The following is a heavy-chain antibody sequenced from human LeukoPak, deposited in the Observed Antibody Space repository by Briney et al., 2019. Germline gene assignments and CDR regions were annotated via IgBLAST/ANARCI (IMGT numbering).Heavy chain of an antibody. CDR1: GGSISSYC. V-gene: IGHV4-59*08. J-gene: IGHJ4*02. CDR2: IYYSGST. CDR3: ARLHYYGSGSYCPFDY. D-gene: IGHD3-10*01. Sequence: SETLSLTCTVSGGSISSYCWSWIRQPPGRGLEWIGYIYYSGSTNYNPSLKSRVTISVDTSKNQFSLKLSSVTAADTAVYYCARLHYYGSGSYCPFDYWGQGTLVTASS.